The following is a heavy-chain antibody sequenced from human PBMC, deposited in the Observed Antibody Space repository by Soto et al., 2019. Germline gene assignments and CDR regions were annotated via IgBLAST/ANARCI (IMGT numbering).Heavy chain of an antibody. CDR2: ISSSSTI. Sequence: GGSLRLSCAASGFTFSSYSMNWVRQAPGKGLEWVSYISSSSTIYYADSVKGRFTISRDNAKNSLYLQMNSLRDEDTAVYYCARDSDWSSSSRTDYYYYGMDVWGQGTTVTVSS. J-gene: IGHJ6*02. CDR1: GFTFSSYS. D-gene: IGHD6-6*01. CDR3: ARDSDWSSSSRTDYYYYGMDV. V-gene: IGHV3-48*02.